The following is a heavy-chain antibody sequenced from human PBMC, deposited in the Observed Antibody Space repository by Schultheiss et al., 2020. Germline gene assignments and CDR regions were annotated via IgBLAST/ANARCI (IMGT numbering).Heavy chain of an antibody. D-gene: IGHD3-9*01. CDR2: IKSKTNGGTT. Sequence: GGSLRLSCAASGFTFSNAWMSWVRQAPGKGLEWVGRIKSKTNGGTTVYGAPVKGRFTISRDDSKSIAYLQMNSLKTEDTAVYYCTRDPIYYYYGMDVWGQGTTVTVSS. J-gene: IGHJ6*02. V-gene: IGHV3-15*01. CDR1: GFTFSNAW. CDR3: TRDPIYYYYGMDV.